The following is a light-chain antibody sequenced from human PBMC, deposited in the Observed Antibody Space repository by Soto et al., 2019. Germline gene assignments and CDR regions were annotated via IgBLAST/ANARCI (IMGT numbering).Light chain of an antibody. CDR1: SSDVGSYDL. CDR3: SSYGGSGLDV. Sequence: QSALTQPASVSGSPGQSITISCTGTSSDVGSYDLVSWYQQHPGKAPKLMIYEVNKRPSGVSNRFSGSKSGNTASLTISGLQADDESDYYCSSYGGSGLDVFGTGTKVTVL. V-gene: IGLV2-23*02. CDR2: EVN. J-gene: IGLJ1*01.